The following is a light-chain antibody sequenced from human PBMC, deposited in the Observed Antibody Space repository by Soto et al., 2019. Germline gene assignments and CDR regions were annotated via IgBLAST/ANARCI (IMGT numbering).Light chain of an antibody. CDR3: EQTHNTVHS. CDR2: AAL. J-gene: IGKJ2*01. Sequence: IQMTQSPASLSASIGDTVTITCRASQNIERYLNWYQHKPGKAPQLLMFAALNLETGVPSRFSGSGSGTDFTLTINSLQPEDFASYYCEQTHNTVHSFGQGTRLDIK. V-gene: IGKV1-39*01. CDR1: QNIERY.